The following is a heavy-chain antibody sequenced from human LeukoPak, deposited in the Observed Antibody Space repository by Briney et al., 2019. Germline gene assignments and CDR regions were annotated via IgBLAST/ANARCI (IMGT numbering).Heavy chain of an antibody. Sequence: ASVKVSCKASGGTFSSYAISWVRQAPGQGLEWMGGIIPIFGTANYAQKFQGRVTITADESTSTAYMELSSLRSEDTAVYYCARGGRMTTVVTYYFDYWGQGTLVTVSS. V-gene: IGHV1-69*13. CDR1: GGTFSSYA. J-gene: IGHJ4*02. CDR3: ARGGRMTTVVTYYFDY. CDR2: IIPIFGTA. D-gene: IGHD4-23*01.